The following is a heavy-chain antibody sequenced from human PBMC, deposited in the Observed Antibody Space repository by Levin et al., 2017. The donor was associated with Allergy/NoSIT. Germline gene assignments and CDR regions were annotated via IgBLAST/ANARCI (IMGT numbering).Heavy chain of an antibody. CDR2: MSNDGFTK. V-gene: IGHV3-30-3*01. Sequence: PGGSLRLSCVGSGFTFTSSAMHWVRQAPGKGLEWVAVMSNDGFTKKHADSVEGRFTISGDLSKNTLYLHMNSLTTDDTAVYYCAKDGGFGFSDFDHWGQGALVTVSS. J-gene: IGHJ4*02. D-gene: IGHD3-16*01. CDR1: GFTFTSSA. CDR3: AKDGGFGFSDFDH.